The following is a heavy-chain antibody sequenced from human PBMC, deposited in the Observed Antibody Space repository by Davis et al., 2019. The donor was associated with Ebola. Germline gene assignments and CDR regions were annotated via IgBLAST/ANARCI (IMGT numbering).Heavy chain of an antibody. Sequence: PSETLSLTCTVSGYSISSGYYWGWIRQPPGKGLEWIASIYHGGSTYYNPSLKSPVTISIDTSKNQFSLKLNSVTAADTAVYYCARVATNWFDPWGQGTVVTVSS. CDR3: ARVATNWFDP. CDR1: GYSISSGYY. J-gene: IGHJ5*02. CDR2: IYHGGST. V-gene: IGHV4-38-2*02.